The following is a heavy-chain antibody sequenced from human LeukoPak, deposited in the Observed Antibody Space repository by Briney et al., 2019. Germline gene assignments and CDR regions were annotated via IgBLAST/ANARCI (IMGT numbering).Heavy chain of an antibody. V-gene: IGHV3-23*01. D-gene: IGHD3-10*01. Sequence: GGSLRLSCAASGFSISDYAMIWVRQAPGKGLEWVSIISGTGATTYYADPVKGGFTISRDNSKNTVYLQMNSLRAEDTAIYYCAKEMSNYGSGSYFMYYYYGLDVWGQGTTVTVSS. CDR3: AKEMSNYGSGSYFMYYYYGLDV. CDR1: GFSISDYA. J-gene: IGHJ6*02. CDR2: ISGTGATT.